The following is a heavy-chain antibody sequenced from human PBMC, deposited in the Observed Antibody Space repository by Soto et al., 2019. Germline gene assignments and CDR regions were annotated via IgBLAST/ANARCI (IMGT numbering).Heavy chain of an antibody. D-gene: IGHD4-17*01. CDR3: AKADATTALDS. CDR1: GFSFAYYG. CDR2: ISYDGTEK. Sequence: QVQLVESGGGVVQPGRSLRLSCAASGFSFAYYGMHWVRQAPGKGLEWVAVISYDGTEKYYEDSVKGRFTISTDNTKNRVDLQMNSLRGEDTAVYFCAKADATTALDSWGQGILVTVSS. V-gene: IGHV3-30*18. J-gene: IGHJ4*02.